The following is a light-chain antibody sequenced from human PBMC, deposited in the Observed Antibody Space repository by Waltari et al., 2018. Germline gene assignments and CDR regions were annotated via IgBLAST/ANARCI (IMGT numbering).Light chain of an antibody. Sequence: EIVLTQSPGTLSLSPGERATLSCRASQSVSSSYLAWYQQKPGQAPRPLIYGASSRATGIPDRFSGSGSGTDFTLTISRLEPEDFAVYYCQQYGSSPIPFGQGTRLEIK. CDR1: QSVSSSY. V-gene: IGKV3-20*01. J-gene: IGKJ5*01. CDR2: GAS. CDR3: QQYGSSPIP.